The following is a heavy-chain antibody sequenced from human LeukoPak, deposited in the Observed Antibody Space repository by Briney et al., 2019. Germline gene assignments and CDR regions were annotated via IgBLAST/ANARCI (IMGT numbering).Heavy chain of an antibody. V-gene: IGHV1-46*01. CDR2: INPSGGTT. J-gene: IGHJ4*02. CDR1: GYTFTSYY. D-gene: IGHD3-10*01. Sequence: ASVKVSCKASGYTFTSYYMHWVRQAPGQGLEWMGIINPSGGTTSYAQKFQGRVTMTRDTSTSTVYMELSSLRSEDTAVYYCASELSRGDEGFDYWGQGTLVTVSS. CDR3: ASELSRGDEGFDY.